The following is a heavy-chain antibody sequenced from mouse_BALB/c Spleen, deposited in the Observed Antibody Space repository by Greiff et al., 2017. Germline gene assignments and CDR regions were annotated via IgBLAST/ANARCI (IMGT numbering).Heavy chain of an antibody. V-gene: IGHV1S81*02. CDR1: GYTFTSYW. D-gene: IGHD1-1*01. J-gene: IGHJ2*01. CDR2: INPSNGRT. CDR3: ARLVARDYFDY. Sequence: QVQLQQPGAELVKPGASVKLSCKASGYTFTSYWMHWVKQRPGQGLEWIGEINPSNGRTNYNEKFKSKATLTVDKSSSTAYMQLSSLTSEDSAVYYCARLVARDYFDYWGQGTTLTVSS.